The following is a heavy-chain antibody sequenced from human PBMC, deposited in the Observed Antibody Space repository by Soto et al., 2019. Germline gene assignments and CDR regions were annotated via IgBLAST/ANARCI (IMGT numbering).Heavy chain of an antibody. J-gene: IGHJ4*02. Sequence: GGSLRLSCAVSGFTFSSYGMHWVRQAPGKGLEWVAHISNDGSNEHYVDSVKGRFTISRDNSKNTLYLQMNSLRAEDTAVYYCARVRGYSGYESDDYWGQGTLVTVSS. CDR1: GFTFSSYG. CDR2: ISNDGSNE. D-gene: IGHD5-12*01. CDR3: ARVRGYSGYESDDY. V-gene: IGHV3-30*03.